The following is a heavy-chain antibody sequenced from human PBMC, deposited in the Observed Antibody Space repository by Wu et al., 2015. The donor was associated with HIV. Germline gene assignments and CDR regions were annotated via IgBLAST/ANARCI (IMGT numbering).Heavy chain of an antibody. Sequence: QVQLVQSGAEVKKPGSSVKVSCKASGGTFSSYAISWVRQAPGQGLEWMGGIIPIFGTANYAQKFQGRVTITADESTSTAYMELSSLRSEDTAVYYCARRDKYCSSTSCYNGFDYWGQGTWSPS. V-gene: IGHV1-69*12. CDR2: IIPIFGTA. CDR3: ARRDKYCSSTSCYNGFDY. CDR1: GGTFSSYA. D-gene: IGHD2-2*02. J-gene: IGHJ4*02.